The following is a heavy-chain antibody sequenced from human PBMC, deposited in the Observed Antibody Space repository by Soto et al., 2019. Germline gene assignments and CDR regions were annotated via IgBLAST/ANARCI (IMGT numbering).Heavy chain of an antibody. CDR3: ARVGRVWDQLPQLYYYYYYMDV. J-gene: IGHJ6*03. V-gene: IGHV3-11*01. D-gene: IGHD2-2*01. CDR2: ISSSGSTI. CDR1: GFTFSDYY. Sequence: KPGGSLRLSCSASGFTFSDYYMSWIRQAPGKGLEWVSYISSSGSTIYYADSVKGRFTISRDNAKNSLYLQMNSLRAEDTAVYYCARVGRVWDQLPQLYYYYYYMDVWGKGTTVTVSS.